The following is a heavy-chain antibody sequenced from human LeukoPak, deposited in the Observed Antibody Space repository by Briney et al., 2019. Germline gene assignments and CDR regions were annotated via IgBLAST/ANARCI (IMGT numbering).Heavy chain of an antibody. CDR3: ARTPMIWQQLGEAYFDY. CDR2: IYYSGSP. CDR1: GGSNSIHY. V-gene: IGHV4-59*07. J-gene: IGHJ4*02. Sequence: SDTLSLTYTVSGGSNSIHYGRGTPHPRGKGREGSGYIYYSGSPNYNPSLKSRVTISGDTSKNQFPLKLSSVTAADTAVYYCARTPMIWQQLGEAYFDYWGQGTLVTVSS. D-gene: IGHD6-13*01.